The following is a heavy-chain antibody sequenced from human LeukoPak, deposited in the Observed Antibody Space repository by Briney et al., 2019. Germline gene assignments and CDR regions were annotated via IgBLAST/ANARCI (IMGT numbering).Heavy chain of an antibody. J-gene: IGHJ4*02. D-gene: IGHD4/OR15-4a*01. V-gene: IGHV3-21*01. CDR1: GFTVSSNY. Sequence: GGSLRLSCAASGFTVSSNYMSWVRQAPGKGLEWVSSITSSSSSIYSADSVKGRLTISRDNAKNSLYLEMNSLRDEDTAVYYCARDLAWGAYWGQGTLVTVSS. CDR2: ITSSSSSI. CDR3: ARDLAWGAY.